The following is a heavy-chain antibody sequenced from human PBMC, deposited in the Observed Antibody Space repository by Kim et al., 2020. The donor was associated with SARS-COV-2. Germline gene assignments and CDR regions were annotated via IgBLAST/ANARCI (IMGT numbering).Heavy chain of an antibody. D-gene: IGHD2-2*01. J-gene: IGHJ6*02. V-gene: IGHV3-11*06. Sequence: GRFTISRDNAKNSLYLQMNSLRAEDTAVYYCARVSVVVVPAAYYYYGMDVWGQGTTVTVSS. CDR3: ARVSVVVVPAAYYYYGMDV.